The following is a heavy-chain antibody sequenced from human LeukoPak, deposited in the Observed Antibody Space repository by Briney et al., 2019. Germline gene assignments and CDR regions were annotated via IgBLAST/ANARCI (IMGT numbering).Heavy chain of an antibody. J-gene: IGHJ4*02. V-gene: IGHV4-34*01. CDR3: ARRYYDILTGYYEN. Sequence: SETLSLTCTVSGGSIRSYYWSWIRQPPGKGLEWIGEINHSGSTNYNPSLKSRVTISVDTSKNQFSLKLSSVTAADTAVYYCARRYYDILTGYYENWGQGTLVTVSS. CDR2: INHSGST. CDR1: GGSIRSYY. D-gene: IGHD3-9*01.